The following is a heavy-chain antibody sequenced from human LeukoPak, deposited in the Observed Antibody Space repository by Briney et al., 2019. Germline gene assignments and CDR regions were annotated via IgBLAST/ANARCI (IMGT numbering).Heavy chain of an antibody. CDR2: TWYDGGIK. V-gene: IGHV3-33*01. Sequence: PGGSLRLSCAASGFTFSSYGMHWVRQGPGKGLEWVAVTWYDGGIKYSADSVKGRFTISRDNSKNTLYLQMNSLRAEDTAVYFCAREIIGGASFLDYWGQGTLVTVSS. CDR1: GFTFSSYG. D-gene: IGHD1-26*01. J-gene: IGHJ4*02. CDR3: AREIIGGASFLDY.